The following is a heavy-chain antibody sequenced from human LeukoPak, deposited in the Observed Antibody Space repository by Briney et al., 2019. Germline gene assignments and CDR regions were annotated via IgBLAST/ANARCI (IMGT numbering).Heavy chain of an antibody. V-gene: IGHV1-18*01. CDR1: GCTLTSYG. D-gene: IGHD4-17*01. CDR3: ARGEIDYGDGYYYGMDV. Sequence: ASVKVSCKASGCTLTSYGISWVRQVPGQGLEWMGWISAYNGNTNYAQKLQGRVTMTTDTSTSTAYMELRSLRSDDTAVYYCARGEIDYGDGYYYGMDVWGQGTTVTVSS. J-gene: IGHJ6*02. CDR2: ISAYNGNT.